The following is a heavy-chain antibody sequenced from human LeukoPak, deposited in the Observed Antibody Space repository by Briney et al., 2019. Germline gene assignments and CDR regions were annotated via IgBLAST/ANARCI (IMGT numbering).Heavy chain of an antibody. CDR2: INQSGST. D-gene: IGHD4-17*01. J-gene: IGHJ4*02. CDR1: GGSFNDYF. CDR3: AGHDYGADYFDY. Sequence: SETLSLTCAVYGGSFNDYFWGWIRQPPGKGLEWIGEINQSGSTYYNPSLKSRVTISVDTSKNQFSLKLSSVTAADTAVYYCAGHDYGADYFDYWGQGTLVTVSS. V-gene: IGHV4-34*01.